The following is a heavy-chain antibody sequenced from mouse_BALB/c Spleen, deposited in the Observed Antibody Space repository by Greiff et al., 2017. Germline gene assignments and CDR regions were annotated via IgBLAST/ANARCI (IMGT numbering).Heavy chain of an antibody. Sequence: EVQLQQSGPGLVKPSQSLSLTCTVTGYSITSDYAWNWIRQFPGNKLEWMGYISYSGSTSYNPSLKSRISITRDTSKNQFFLQLNSVTTEDTATYYCAKRGYWNFDVWGAGTTVTVSS. J-gene: IGHJ1*01. CDR3: AKRGYWNFDV. CDR1: GYSITSDYA. V-gene: IGHV3-2*02. CDR2: ISYSGST.